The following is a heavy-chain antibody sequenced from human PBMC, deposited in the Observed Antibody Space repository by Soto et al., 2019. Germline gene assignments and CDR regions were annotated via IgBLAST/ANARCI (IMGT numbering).Heavy chain of an antibody. J-gene: IGHJ6*02. CDR2: ISYDGSNK. Sequence: QVQLVESGGGVVQPGRSLRLSCAASGFTFSSYAMHWVRQAPGAGLAWVAVISYDGSNKFNADSVKGRFTISRDNSKNTLYLQMNSLKAEDTAVYYCARAPIQAHYYYAVDVWGQGTTVTVSS. D-gene: IGHD2-21*01. CDR3: ARAPIQAHYYYAVDV. V-gene: IGHV3-30-3*01. CDR1: GFTFSSYA.